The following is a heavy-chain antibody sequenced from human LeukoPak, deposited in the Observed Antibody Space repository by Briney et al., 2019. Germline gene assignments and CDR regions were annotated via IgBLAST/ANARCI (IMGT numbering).Heavy chain of an antibody. CDR2: VSLNGSTT. V-gene: IGHV3-74*01. CDR1: GFTFSSYW. J-gene: IGHJ4*02. Sequence: GGSLRLSCGASGFTFSSYWMHWVRQAPGKGLVWVSRVSLNGSTTTYADSVKGRFTISRDNAKNTLYLQMNSLRAGDTAVYYCARGRGSAASDCWGQGTLVSVSS. CDR3: ARGRGSAASDC. D-gene: IGHD6-19*01.